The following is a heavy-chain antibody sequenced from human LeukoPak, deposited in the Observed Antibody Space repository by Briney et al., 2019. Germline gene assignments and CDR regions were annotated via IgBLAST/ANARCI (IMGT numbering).Heavy chain of an antibody. Sequence: SETLSLTCTVSGGSISSYYWSWIRQPPGKGLEWIGYIYYSGSTNYNPSLKSRVTISVDTSKNQFSLKLSSVTAADTAVYYCARDRFDPFDYWGQGTWSPSPQ. CDR2: IYYSGST. V-gene: IGHV4-59*01. CDR3: ARDRFDPFDY. CDR1: GGSISSYY. D-gene: IGHD3-9*01. J-gene: IGHJ4*02.